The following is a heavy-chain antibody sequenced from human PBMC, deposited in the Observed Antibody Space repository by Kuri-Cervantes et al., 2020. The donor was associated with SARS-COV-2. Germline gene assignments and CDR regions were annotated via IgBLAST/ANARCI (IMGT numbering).Heavy chain of an antibody. CDR2: ISAYNGNT. CDR3: ARGGWKTVEMATIETLYYYYYYMDV. D-gene: IGHD5-24*01. V-gene: IGHV1-18*01. CDR1: GYTFTSYG. J-gene: IGHJ6*03. Sequence: ASVKVSCKASGYTFTSYGISWVRQAPGQGLEWMGWISAYNGNTNYAQKLQGRVTMTTDTSTSTAYMELRSLRSDDTAVYYCARGGWKTVEMATIETLYYYYYYMDVWGKGTTVTVSS.